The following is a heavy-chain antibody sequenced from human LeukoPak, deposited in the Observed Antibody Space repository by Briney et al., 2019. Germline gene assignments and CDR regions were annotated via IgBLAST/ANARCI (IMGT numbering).Heavy chain of an antibody. Sequence: GASVKVSCKASGYTFTSYYMHWVRQAPGQGLEWMGIINPSGGSTSYAQKFQGRVTMTRDTSTSTVYMELSSLRSEDTAVYYCARDKEADIFGVVISADYWGQGTLVTVPS. CDR1: GYTFTSYY. V-gene: IGHV1-46*01. D-gene: IGHD3-3*01. CDR2: INPSGGST. J-gene: IGHJ4*02. CDR3: ARDKEADIFGVVISADY.